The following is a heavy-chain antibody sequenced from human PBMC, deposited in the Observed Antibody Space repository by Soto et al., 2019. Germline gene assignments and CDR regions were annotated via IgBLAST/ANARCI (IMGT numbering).Heavy chain of an antibody. V-gene: IGHV1-18*01. D-gene: IGHD3-16*01. CDR3: GRMAITFGGVSGEFYPYMHV. J-gene: IGHJ6*03. CDR2: ISTYNGNT. Sequence: QVQLVQSGAEVKKPGASVKVSCKASGYTFTSYGISWVRQAPGQGLEWMGRISTYNGNTNYAQKLQGRVTMTTDTSSSKAYMERRSRTSEDTAVYYCGRMAITFGGVSGEFYPYMHVWGKGTTVTVSS. CDR1: GYTFTSYG.